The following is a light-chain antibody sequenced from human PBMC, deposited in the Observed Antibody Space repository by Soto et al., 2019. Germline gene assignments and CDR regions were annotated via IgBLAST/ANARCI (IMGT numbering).Light chain of an antibody. CDR3: QSYDSSLWV. Sequence: QLVLTQPPSVSGAPGQRVTISCTGSSSNIGAGYDVHWYQQLPGTAPKLLIYGNSNRPSGVPDRFSGSKSGTSASLAITGLQAEDEADYYCQSYDSSLWVFGGGTKPPS. V-gene: IGLV1-40*01. J-gene: IGLJ2*01. CDR1: SSNIGAGYD. CDR2: GNS.